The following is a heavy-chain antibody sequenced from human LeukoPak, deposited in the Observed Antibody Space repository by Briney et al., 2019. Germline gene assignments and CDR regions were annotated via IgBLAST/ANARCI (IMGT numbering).Heavy chain of an antibody. J-gene: IGHJ4*02. D-gene: IGHD3-10*01. Sequence: GGSLRLSCAASGFTFSSYNMNWVRQAPAKGLEWVSSISSSSTYTYYADSVKGRFTISRDNAKNSLYLQMNSLRAEDTAVYYCARAISMVRGVAYWGQGTLVTVSS. V-gene: IGHV3-21*01. CDR1: GFTFSSYN. CDR3: ARAISMVRGVAY. CDR2: ISSSSTYT.